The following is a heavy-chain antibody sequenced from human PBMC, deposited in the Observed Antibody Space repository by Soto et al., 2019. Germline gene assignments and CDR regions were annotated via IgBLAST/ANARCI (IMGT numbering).Heavy chain of an antibody. D-gene: IGHD3-10*01. CDR2: IYHSGST. V-gene: IGHV4-30-2*01. J-gene: IGHJ5*02. Sequence: SETLSLTCAVSGGSISSGGYSWSWIRQPPGKGLEWIGYIYHSGSTYYNPSLKSRVTISVDRSKNQFSLKLSSVTAADTALYYCARVRFGEFQPPWFDPWGQGTLVTVSS. CDR1: GGSISSGGYS. CDR3: ARVRFGEFQPPWFDP.